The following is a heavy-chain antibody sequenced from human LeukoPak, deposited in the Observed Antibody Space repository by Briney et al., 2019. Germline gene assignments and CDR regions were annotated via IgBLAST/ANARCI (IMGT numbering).Heavy chain of an antibody. CDR1: GYTFTSYA. CDR2: INAGNGNT. CDR3: ARGGTTVVTTFDY. Sequence: ASVKVSCKASGYTFTSYAMHWVRQAPGQRLEWMGWINAGNGNTKYSQEFQGSVTITRDTSASTAYMELSSLRSEDMAVYYCARGGTTVVTTFDYWGQGTLVTVSS. D-gene: IGHD4-23*01. J-gene: IGHJ4*02. V-gene: IGHV1-3*03.